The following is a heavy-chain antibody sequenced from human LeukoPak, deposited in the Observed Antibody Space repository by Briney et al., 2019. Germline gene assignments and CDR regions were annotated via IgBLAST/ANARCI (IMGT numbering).Heavy chain of an antibody. CDR1: GGSISSYY. CDR2: IYYSGST. V-gene: IGHV4-59*01. Sequence: SETLSLTCTVSGGSISSYYWSWIRQPPGKGLEWIGYIYYSGSTNYNPSLKSRVTISVDTSKNQFSLKLSSVTAADTAVYYCARVGRSGSYYNSGVYFDYWGQGTLVAVSS. J-gene: IGHJ4*02. D-gene: IGHD3-10*01. CDR3: ARVGRSGSYYNSGVYFDY.